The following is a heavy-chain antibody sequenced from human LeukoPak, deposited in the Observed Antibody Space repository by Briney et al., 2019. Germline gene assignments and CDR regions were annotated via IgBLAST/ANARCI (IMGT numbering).Heavy chain of an antibody. Sequence: GGSLRLSCAGSGFTFSNYWMTWVRQAPGKGLEWVASINQDGSEKYYVDSIKGRFTISRDNAKNSLYHLQMNSLRAEDTAVYYCVGGGHFGYWGQGTLVTVSS. CDR3: VGGGHFGY. CDR2: INQDGSEK. V-gene: IGHV3-7*01. J-gene: IGHJ4*02. CDR1: GFTFSNYW.